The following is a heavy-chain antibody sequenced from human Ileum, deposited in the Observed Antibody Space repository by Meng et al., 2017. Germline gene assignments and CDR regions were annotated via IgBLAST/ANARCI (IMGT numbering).Heavy chain of an antibody. Sequence: QAEVQGVGPRLVRPSETPSLACTGSGGSVSSGSYYWSWIRQPSGKGLEWIGHIYYSGSTNYNPSLKSRVTISVDMSKNQFSLKLNSVTAADTAIYFCARSSTSPASYFFDYWGQGTLVTVSS. CDR3: ARSSTSPASYFFDY. V-gene: IGHV4-61*01. J-gene: IGHJ4*02. D-gene: IGHD6-6*01. CDR1: GGSVSSGSYY. CDR2: IYYSGST.